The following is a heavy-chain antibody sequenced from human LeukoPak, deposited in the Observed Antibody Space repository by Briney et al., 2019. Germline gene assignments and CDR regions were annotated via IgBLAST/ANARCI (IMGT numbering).Heavy chain of an antibody. CDR2: IGSSSSYI. Sequence: GGSLRLSCAASGFTFSSYSMNWVRQAPGKGLEWVSSIGSSSSYIYYADSVKGRFTISRDNAKNSLYLQMNSLRAEDTAVYYCARESGRFLEWLAAADAFDIWGQGTMVTASS. V-gene: IGHV3-21*01. D-gene: IGHD3-3*01. J-gene: IGHJ3*02. CDR1: GFTFSSYS. CDR3: ARESGRFLEWLAAADAFDI.